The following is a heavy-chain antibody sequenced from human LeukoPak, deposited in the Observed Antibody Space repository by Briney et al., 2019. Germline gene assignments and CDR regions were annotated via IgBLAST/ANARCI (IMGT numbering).Heavy chain of an antibody. J-gene: IGHJ5*02. CDR2: VYYIGTT. Sequence: SETLSLTCAVSGASISNNKYFWAWIRQPPGKGLEWIGTVYYIGTTFYNPSLKSRLTLSVDTSKNQFSLKLGSVTAADTSVYYCARLSERDPQHWFDPWGQGILVTVSS. D-gene: IGHD1-1*01. CDR1: GASISNNKYF. CDR3: ARLSERDPQHWFDP. V-gene: IGHV4-39*01.